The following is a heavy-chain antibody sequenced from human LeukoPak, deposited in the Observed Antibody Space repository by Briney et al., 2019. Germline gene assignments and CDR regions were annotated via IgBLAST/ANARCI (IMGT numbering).Heavy chain of an antibody. CDR3: ARALGAFDI. CDR1: GESFSFYY. J-gene: IGHJ3*02. CDR2: ISQSGST. V-gene: IGHV4-34*01. Sequence: SETLSLTCGVSGESFSFYYWSWIRQPPGKGLEWIGEISQSGSTNYNPSLKSRVNISLDTSENQFSLKLSSVTAADTAVYYCARALGAFDIWGQGTMVTVSS.